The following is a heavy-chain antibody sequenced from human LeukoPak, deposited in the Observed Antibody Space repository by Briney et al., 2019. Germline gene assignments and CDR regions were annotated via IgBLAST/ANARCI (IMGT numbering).Heavy chain of an antibody. CDR2: MSDGGGNT. CDR3: ARDRMWGSGYYYRGKLDAFDI. J-gene: IGHJ3*02. CDR1: GFTFSRYG. Sequence: PGGSLRLSCAASGFTFSRYGMSWVRQAPGKGLEWVSAMSDGGGNTFHADSVKGRFTISRDNAKNSLYLQMNSLRAEDTAVYYCARDRMWGSGYYYRGKLDAFDIWGQGTMVTVSS. V-gene: IGHV3-21*01. D-gene: IGHD3-22*01.